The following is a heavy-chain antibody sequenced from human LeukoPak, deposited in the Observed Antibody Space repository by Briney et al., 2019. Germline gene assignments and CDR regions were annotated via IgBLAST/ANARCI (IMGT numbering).Heavy chain of an antibody. CDR3: ARFGSYYGSGSYYNPGQRYYYYYMDV. D-gene: IGHD3-10*01. J-gene: IGHJ6*03. CDR1: GGSFSGYY. Sequence: SETLSLTCAVYGGSFSGYYWSWIRQPPGKGLEWIGEINHSGSTNYNPSLKSRVTISVDTSKNQFSLKLSSVTAADTAVYYCARFGSYYGSGSYYNPGQRYYYYYMDVWGKGTTVTVSS. CDR2: INHSGST. V-gene: IGHV4-34*01.